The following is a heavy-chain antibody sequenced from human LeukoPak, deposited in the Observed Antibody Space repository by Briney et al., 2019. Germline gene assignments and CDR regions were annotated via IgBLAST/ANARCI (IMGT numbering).Heavy chain of an antibody. V-gene: IGHV4-34*01. CDR2: INHSGST. CDR1: GGSFSGYY. J-gene: IGHJ4*02. D-gene: IGHD3-3*01. CDR3: ASHPLGAFRDFLNFDI. Sequence: SETLSLTCAVYGGSFSGYYWSWIRQPPGKGLEWIGEINHSGSTNYNPSLKSRVTISVDTSKNQFSLDVSSVTAADTAVYYCASHPLGAFRDFLNFDIWSQGTLVTVSS.